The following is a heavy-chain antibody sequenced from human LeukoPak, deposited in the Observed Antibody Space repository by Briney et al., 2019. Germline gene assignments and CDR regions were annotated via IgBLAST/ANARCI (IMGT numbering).Heavy chain of an antibody. D-gene: IGHD3-3*01. CDR3: ARGRRYYFDY. J-gene: IGHJ4*02. CDR2: IDPNSGGT. CDR1: GYTLTGYY. Sequence: ASVKVSCKASGYTLTGYYMHWVRQPPGQGLEWMGRIDPNSGGTNYAQKFQGRVTMTRDTSISTAYMELSRLRSDDTAVYYCARGRRYYFDYWGQGTLVTVSS. V-gene: IGHV1-2*06.